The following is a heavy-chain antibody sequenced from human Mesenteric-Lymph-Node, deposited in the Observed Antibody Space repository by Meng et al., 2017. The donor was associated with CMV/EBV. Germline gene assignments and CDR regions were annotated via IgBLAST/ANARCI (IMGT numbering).Heavy chain of an antibody. CDR1: GGSFSGYY. V-gene: IGHV4-59*01. CDR2: IYYSGST. J-gene: IGHJ3*01. CDR3: ARQKVDSYGYACAFDV. D-gene: IGHD5-18*01. Sequence: SETLSLTCAVYGGSFSGYYWSWIRQPPGKGLEWIGYIYYSGSTNYNPSLKSRVTISVDTSKNQFSLKLSSVTAADTAVYYCARQKVDSYGYACAFDVWGQGTMVTVSS.